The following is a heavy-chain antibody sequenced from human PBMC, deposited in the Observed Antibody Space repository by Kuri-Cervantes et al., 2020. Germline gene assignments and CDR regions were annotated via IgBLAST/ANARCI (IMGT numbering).Heavy chain of an antibody. D-gene: IGHD6-19*01. CDR1: GFTFGDYA. CDR2: IRSKAYDGTT. J-gene: IGHJ4*02. Sequence: GESLKISCTASGFTFGDYAMSWFRQAPGKGLEWVGFIRSKAYDGTTEYAASVKGRFTISRDDSKSIAYLQMNSLKTENTAVYYCTRCIAVAFFDYWGQGTLVTVSS. V-gene: IGHV3-49*03. CDR3: TRCIAVAFFDY.